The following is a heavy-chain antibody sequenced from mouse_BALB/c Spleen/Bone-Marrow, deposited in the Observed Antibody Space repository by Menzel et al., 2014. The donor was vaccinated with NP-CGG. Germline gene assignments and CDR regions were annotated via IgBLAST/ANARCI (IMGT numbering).Heavy chain of an antibody. J-gene: IGHJ4*01. CDR1: GFTFSSYA. Sequence: EVKVEESGGGLVKPGGSLKLSCAASGFTFSSYAMSWVRQTPEKRLEWVASISSGSSTYYPDSVKGRFTISRDNARNILYLQMNSLRSEDTAMYYCARGRTRGYTMDCWGQGTSVTVSS. CDR3: ARGRTRGYTMDC. V-gene: IGHV5-6-5*01. CDR2: ISSGSST.